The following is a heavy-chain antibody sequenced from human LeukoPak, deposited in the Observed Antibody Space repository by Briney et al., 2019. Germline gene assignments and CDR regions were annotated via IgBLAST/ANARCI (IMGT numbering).Heavy chain of an antibody. D-gene: IGHD1-26*01. Sequence: PGGSLRLSCAASGFTFSSYSMNWVRQAPGKGLEWVSSISSSSSYIYYADSVKGRFTISRDNAKNSLYLQMNSLRAEDTAVYYCARDLPIVGATYYFDYWGQGTLVTVSS. J-gene: IGHJ4*02. V-gene: IGHV3-21*01. CDR3: ARDLPIVGATYYFDY. CDR1: GFTFSSYS. CDR2: ISSSSSYI.